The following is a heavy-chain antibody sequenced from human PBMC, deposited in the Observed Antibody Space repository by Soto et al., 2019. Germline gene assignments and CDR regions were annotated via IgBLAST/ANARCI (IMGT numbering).Heavy chain of an antibody. CDR3: SGPGEQHRY. J-gene: IGHJ4*02. CDR2: IYSGGST. Sequence: EVQLVESGGGLVQPGGSLRLSCAASGFTVSSNHMSWVRQAPGKGLEWVSLIYSGGSTYYADSVKGRFTFSRDNSKNTLYLQMNRLRAEDTAVYYCSGPGEQHRYWGQGTLVTVSS. V-gene: IGHV3-66*01. CDR1: GFTVSSNH. D-gene: IGHD3-16*01.